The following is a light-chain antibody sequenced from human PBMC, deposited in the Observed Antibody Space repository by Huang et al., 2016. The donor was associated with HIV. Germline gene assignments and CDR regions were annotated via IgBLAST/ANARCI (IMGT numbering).Light chain of an antibody. J-gene: IGKJ2*01. CDR1: QSVNSN. CDR3: QHYNNWPYT. Sequence: EIEMTQSPATLSVSPGERATLSCRASQSVNSNLAWYQQKPGQAPRLLICGASTRATGIPARFSGSGSGTEFTLTISSLQSEDFAVYYCQHYNNWPYTFGQGAKVEI. V-gene: IGKV3-15*01. CDR2: GAS.